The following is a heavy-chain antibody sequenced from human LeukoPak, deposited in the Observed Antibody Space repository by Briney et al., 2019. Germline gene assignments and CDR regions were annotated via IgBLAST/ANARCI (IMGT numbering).Heavy chain of an antibody. CDR1: GGSISSYY. J-gene: IGHJ4*02. Sequence: PSETLSLTCTVSGGSISSYYWSWIRQPPGKGLEWIGYIYYSGSTNYNPSLKSRVTISVDTSKNQFSLKLGSVTAADTAVYYCAKDMQKRWLQLEYYFDYWGQGTLVTVSS. V-gene: IGHV4-59*01. CDR2: IYYSGST. D-gene: IGHD5-24*01. CDR3: AKDMQKRWLQLEYYFDY.